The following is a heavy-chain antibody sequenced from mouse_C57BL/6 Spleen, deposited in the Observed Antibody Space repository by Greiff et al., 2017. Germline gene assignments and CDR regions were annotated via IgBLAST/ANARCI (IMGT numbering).Heavy chain of an antibody. J-gene: IGHJ2*01. CDR3: ARSLFDD. CDR2: IYPGSGNT. V-gene: IGHV1-76*01. CDR1: GYTFTDYY. Sequence: QVQLQQSGAELVRPGASVKLSCKASGYTFTDYYINWVKQRPGQGLEWIARIYPGSGNTYYNEKFKGKATLTAEKSSSTAYMQLSSLTSEDSAVYFCARSLFDDWGQGTTLTVSS.